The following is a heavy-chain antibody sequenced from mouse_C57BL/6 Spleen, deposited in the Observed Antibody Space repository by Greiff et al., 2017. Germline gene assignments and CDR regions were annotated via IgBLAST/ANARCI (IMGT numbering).Heavy chain of an antibody. CDR3: ERDYDDFDY. CDR2: IYPGSGST. Sequence: QVQLKQPGAELVKPGASVKMSCKASGYTFTSYWITWVKQRPGQGLEWIGDIYPGSGSTNYNEKFKCKATLTVDTSSSTAYMQLSSLTSEDSAVYYCERDYDDFDYWGKGTTLTVSS. D-gene: IGHD2-4*01. J-gene: IGHJ2*01. CDR1: GYTFTSYW. V-gene: IGHV1-55*01.